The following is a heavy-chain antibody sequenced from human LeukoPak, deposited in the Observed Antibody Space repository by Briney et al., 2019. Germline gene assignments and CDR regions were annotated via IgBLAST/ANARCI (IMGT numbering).Heavy chain of an antibody. CDR1: GYTITTYY. Sequence: ASVKVSCKASGYTITTYYMHWVRQAPGQGLEWMGIINPSGGSTRYAQKLQGRVTLTRDTSTSTVYMELSSLISEDTAVYYCASYQHRDFGDYYGMDVWGQGTTVTVSS. D-gene: IGHD4-17*01. CDR2: INPSGGST. V-gene: IGHV1-46*04. J-gene: IGHJ6*02. CDR3: ASYQHRDFGDYYGMDV.